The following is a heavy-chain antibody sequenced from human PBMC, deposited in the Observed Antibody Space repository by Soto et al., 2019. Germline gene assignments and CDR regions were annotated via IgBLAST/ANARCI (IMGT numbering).Heavy chain of an antibody. J-gene: IGHJ4*02. CDR1: GFTFSGSA. CDR2: IRSKANSYAT. Sequence: GGSLRLSCAASGFTFSGSAMHWVRQASGKGLEWVGRIRSKANSYATAYAASVKGRFTISRDDSKNTAYLQMNSLKTEDTAVYYCTRPNAGIAAADYWGQGTLVTVSS. CDR3: TRPNAGIAAADY. V-gene: IGHV3-73*01. D-gene: IGHD6-13*01.